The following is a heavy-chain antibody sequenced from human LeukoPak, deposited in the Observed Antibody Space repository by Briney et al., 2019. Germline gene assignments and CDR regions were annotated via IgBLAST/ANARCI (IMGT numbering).Heavy chain of an antibody. CDR1: GFTFSAFE. CDR2: IGNNFRT. Sequence: GGSLRLSCTASGFTFSAFEMHWVRQPTGKGLEWVSAIGNNFRTYYLDSVRGRFTISRENAKNSVYLQMNTLRAGDTAVYYCARDLGTDTGYTNRFDLWGRGTLVSVSS. J-gene: IGHJ5*02. CDR3: ARDLGTDTGYTNRFDL. D-gene: IGHD1-14*01. V-gene: IGHV3-13*01.